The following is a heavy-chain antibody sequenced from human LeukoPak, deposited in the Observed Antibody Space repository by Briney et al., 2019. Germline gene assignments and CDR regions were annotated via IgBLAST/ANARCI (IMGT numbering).Heavy chain of an antibody. Sequence: SETLSLTCTVSGLSTSANSWSWIRQPPGKGLEWIGYIYNSVTTNYNPSLTSRVTISVDTSKNQLSLKLSSATAADTAVYYCARGARSSDYWGQGTLVTVSS. J-gene: IGHJ4*02. CDR3: ARGARSSDY. D-gene: IGHD3-10*01. CDR1: GLSTSANS. V-gene: IGHV4-59*13. CDR2: IYNSVTT.